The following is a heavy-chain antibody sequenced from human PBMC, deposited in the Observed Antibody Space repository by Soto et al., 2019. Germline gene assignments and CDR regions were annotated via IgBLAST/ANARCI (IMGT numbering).Heavy chain of an antibody. CDR2: ISSSSSYI. V-gene: IGHV3-21*04. CDR3: AKEGTVDLIDLGNWFDP. J-gene: IGHJ5*02. Sequence: GGSLRLSCAASGFTFSSYSMNWVRQAPGKGLEWVSSISSSSSYIYYADSVKGRFTISRDNAKNSLYLQMNSLRAEDTAVYYCAKEGTVDLIDLGNWFDPWGQGTLVTVSS. CDR1: GFTFSSYS. D-gene: IGHD4-4*01.